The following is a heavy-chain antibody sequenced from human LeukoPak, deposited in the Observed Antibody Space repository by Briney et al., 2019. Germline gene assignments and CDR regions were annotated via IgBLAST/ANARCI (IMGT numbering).Heavy chain of an antibody. J-gene: IGHJ4*02. CDR1: GDSVSSNSAA. D-gene: IGHD3-16*02. CDR3: ARIVGGSQDF. Sequence: SQTLSLTCAISGDSVSSNSAAWNWIRQSPSRGLEWLGRTYHRSRWYNDYAVSVRGRITINPDTSKNQLSLQLKSVTPEDTAVYYCARIVGGSQDFWGQGTLVTVSS. CDR2: TYHRSRWYN. V-gene: IGHV6-1*01.